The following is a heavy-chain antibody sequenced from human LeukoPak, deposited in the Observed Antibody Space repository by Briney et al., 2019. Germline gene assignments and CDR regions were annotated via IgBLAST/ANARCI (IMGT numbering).Heavy chain of an antibody. CDR3: ARDGGWYFDY. J-gene: IGHJ4*02. CDR1: GFTFSSYA. D-gene: IGHD6-19*01. CDR2: ISYDGSNK. Sequence: GGSLRLSCAASGFTFSSYAKHWVRQAPGKGLEWVAVISYDGSNKYYADSVKGRFTISRDNSKNTLYLQMNSLRAEDTAVYYCARDGGWYFDYWGQGTLVTVSS. V-gene: IGHV3-30*04.